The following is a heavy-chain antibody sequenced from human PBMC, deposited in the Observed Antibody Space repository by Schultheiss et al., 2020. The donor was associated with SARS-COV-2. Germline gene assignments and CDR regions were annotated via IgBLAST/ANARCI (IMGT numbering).Heavy chain of an antibody. V-gene: IGHV4-59*08. CDR1: GGSISSYY. CDR3: ARAYGDYLGFFDY. J-gene: IGHJ4*02. CDR2: IYYSGST. Sequence: SETLSLTCTVSGGSISSYYWSWIRQPPGKGLEWIGYIYYSGSTNYNPSLKSRVTISVDTSKNQFSLKLSSVTAADTAVYYCARAYGDYLGFFDYWGQGTLVTVSS. D-gene: IGHD4-17*01.